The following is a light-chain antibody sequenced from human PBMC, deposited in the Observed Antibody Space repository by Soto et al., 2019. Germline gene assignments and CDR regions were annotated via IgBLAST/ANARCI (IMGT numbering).Light chain of an antibody. Sequence: DIQMTQSPSSLSASVGDRVTITCRASQSISSYLNWYQQKPGKAPKLLIYAASSLQSGVPSRFSGSGSGTDFTPTISSLQPEDFANYYCQQSYSTPGTFGQGTKVEIK. V-gene: IGKV1-39*01. J-gene: IGKJ1*01. CDR2: AAS. CDR1: QSISSY. CDR3: QQSYSTPGT.